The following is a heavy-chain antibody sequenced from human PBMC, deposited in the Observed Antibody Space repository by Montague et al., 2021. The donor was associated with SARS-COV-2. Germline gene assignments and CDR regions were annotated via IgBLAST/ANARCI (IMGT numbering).Heavy chain of an antibody. J-gene: IGHJ4*02. CDR2: IDWDDDK. D-gene: IGHD6-19*01. CDR1: GFSLSTSGMC. Sequence: VKPTQTLTPTCTFSGFSLSTSGMCVSWIRQPPGKALEWLARIDWDDDKYYSTSLKTRLTISKDTSKNQVVLTMTNMDPVDTATYYCAREYSSGVYFDYWGQGTLVTVSS. V-gene: IGHV2-70*11. CDR3: AREYSSGVYFDY.